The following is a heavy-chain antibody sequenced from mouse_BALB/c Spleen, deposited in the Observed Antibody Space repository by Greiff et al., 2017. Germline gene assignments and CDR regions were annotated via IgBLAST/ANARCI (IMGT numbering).Heavy chain of an antibody. J-gene: IGHJ1*01. CDR1: GFAFSSYD. V-gene: IGHV5-12-1*01. D-gene: IGHD2-4*01. Sequence: EVQLLESGGGLVKPGGSLKLSCAASGFAFSSYDMSWVRQTPGKRLEWVAYISSGAGSTYYPDTVEGRFTIARDNAKNTLYLQMSSMKSEDTAMYYCAGPMMTTGYFDVWGAGTTVTVSS. CDR3: AGPMMTTGYFDV. CDR2: ISSGAGST.